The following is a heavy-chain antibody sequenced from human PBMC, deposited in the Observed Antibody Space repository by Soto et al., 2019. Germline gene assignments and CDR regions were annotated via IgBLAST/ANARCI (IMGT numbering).Heavy chain of an antibody. CDR3: ARVYGDVTH. J-gene: IGHJ4*02. D-gene: IGHD4-17*01. V-gene: IGHV1-3*01. Sequence: ASVKVSCKASGYTFTSYAMHWVRQAPGQRLEWMGWINAGNGNTKYSQRFQGRVTMTRDTSISTAYMELNSLRSDDTAVYYCARVYGDVTHWGQGTLVTVS. CDR1: GYTFTSYA. CDR2: INAGNGNT.